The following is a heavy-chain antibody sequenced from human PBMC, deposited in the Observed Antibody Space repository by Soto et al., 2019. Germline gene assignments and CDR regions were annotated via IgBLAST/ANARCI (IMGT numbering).Heavy chain of an antibody. Sequence: QVQLQESGPALVKPSETLSLTCTVSGGSISGYYCSWLRQPPGKGLEWIGYIYYSTNYNPSLKRPLTRSIDPSKNKWSLKLTSVAAADTAVYYCATTSPVAGGFDYGGQGTLVTVSS. D-gene: IGHD3-16*01. CDR2: IYYST. V-gene: IGHV4-59*01. J-gene: IGHJ4*02. CDR3: ATTSPVAGGFDY. CDR1: GGSISGYY.